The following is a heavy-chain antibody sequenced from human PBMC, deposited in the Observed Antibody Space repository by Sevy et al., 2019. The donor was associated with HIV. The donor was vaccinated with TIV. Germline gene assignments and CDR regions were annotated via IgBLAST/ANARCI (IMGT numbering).Heavy chain of an antibody. D-gene: IGHD5-18*01. V-gene: IGHV3-30*03. CDR3: ARDSGYSINWYPAY. Sequence: GGSLRLSCAASGFTFSSHGMHWVRQAPGKGLEWVAVISYDGSYQSYGDSVKGRFTISRDDSKNTLYLQMNSLRPEDTAVYYCARDSGYSINWYPAYWGQGTLVTVSS. CDR1: GFTFSSHG. J-gene: IGHJ4*02. CDR2: ISYDGSYQ.